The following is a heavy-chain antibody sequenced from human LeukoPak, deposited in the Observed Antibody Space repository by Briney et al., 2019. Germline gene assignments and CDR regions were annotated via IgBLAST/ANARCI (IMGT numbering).Heavy chain of an antibody. Sequence: GGSLRLSCAASGFTLSSYWMSLVRQDPGKGLEWVANIKQDGSEKYYVDSVKGRSTISRDNAKNSLYLQMSSLRAEDTAMYYCARALYNRGWYPDYFDSWGQGTLVTVSS. J-gene: IGHJ4*02. V-gene: IGHV3-7*01. CDR1: GFTLSSYW. CDR2: IKQDGSEK. CDR3: ARALYNRGWYPDYFDS. D-gene: IGHD6-19*01.